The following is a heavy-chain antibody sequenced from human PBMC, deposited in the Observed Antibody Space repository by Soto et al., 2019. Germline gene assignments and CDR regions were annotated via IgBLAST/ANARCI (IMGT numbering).Heavy chain of an antibody. CDR1: GYTFTSYG. D-gene: IGHD1-26*01. CDR2: TNPYNGNT. CDR3: TRDPVGGNWFDP. V-gene: IGHV1-18*01. J-gene: IGHJ5*02. Sequence: QVQLVQSGVEVKKPGASVKVSCKASGYTFTSYGISWVRQAPGQGLEWMGWTNPYNGNTNYAQKLQGRVTMTTDTSTSTAYMELRSLRSDDTAVYYCTRDPVGGNWFDPWGQGTLVTVSP.